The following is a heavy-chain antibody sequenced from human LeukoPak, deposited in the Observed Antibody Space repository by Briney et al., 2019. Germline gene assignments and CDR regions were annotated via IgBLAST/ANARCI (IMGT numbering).Heavy chain of an antibody. Sequence: GSLRLSCAASGFTSSSYWVSWIRQPPGKGLEWIGYIYYSGSTNYNPSLKSRVTISVDTSKNQFSLKLSSVTAADTAVYYCAREAWDCSGGSCYPDYWGQGTLVTVSS. D-gene: IGHD2-15*01. J-gene: IGHJ4*02. CDR3: AREAWDCSGGSCYPDY. V-gene: IGHV4-59*01. CDR2: IYYSGST. CDR1: GFTSSSYW.